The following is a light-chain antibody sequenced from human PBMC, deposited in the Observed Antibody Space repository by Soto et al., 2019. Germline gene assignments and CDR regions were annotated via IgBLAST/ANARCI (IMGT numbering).Light chain of an antibody. J-gene: IGKJ1*01. CDR3: QQYRRRPTWT. V-gene: IGKV3-20*01. Sequence: ETVLTQSPATLSLSPGERATLSCRTSQSVSSSYLAWYQQKPGQAPRLLIHGTSTRATGHLYRVRGSGSGTDFTLTISRLEPKDRALYYCQQYRRRPTWTFSKGTKVDIK. CDR2: GTS. CDR1: QSVSSSY.